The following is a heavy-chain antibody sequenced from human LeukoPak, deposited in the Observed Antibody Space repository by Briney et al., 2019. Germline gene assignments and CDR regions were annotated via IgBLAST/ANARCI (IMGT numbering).Heavy chain of an antibody. J-gene: IGHJ4*02. CDR3: ARGLAAEVFDY. V-gene: IGHV4-34*01. Sequence: SETLFLTCAVYGGSFSGYCWSWIRQPPEKGLEWIGEINHSGRTKYNPSLKSRVTISVDTSKNQFSLKLSSVTAADTAVYYCARGLAAEVFDYWGQGTLVTVSS. CDR2: INHSGRT. CDR1: GGSFSGYC. D-gene: IGHD6-25*01.